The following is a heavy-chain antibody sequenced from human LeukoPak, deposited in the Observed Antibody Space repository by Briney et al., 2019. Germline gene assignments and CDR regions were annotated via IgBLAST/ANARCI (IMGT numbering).Heavy chain of an antibody. D-gene: IGHD1-26*01. CDR2: ISSSSSTI. V-gene: IGHV3-48*02. J-gene: IGHJ4*02. CDR3: ARDGEELPVSGFDY. Sequence: PGGSLRLSCAASGFTFSGYSMNWVRQAPGKGLEWVSYISSSSSTIYYADSVKGRFTISRDNAKNSLYLQMNSLRDEDTAVYYCARDGEELPVSGFDYWGQGTLVTVSS. CDR1: GFTFSGYS.